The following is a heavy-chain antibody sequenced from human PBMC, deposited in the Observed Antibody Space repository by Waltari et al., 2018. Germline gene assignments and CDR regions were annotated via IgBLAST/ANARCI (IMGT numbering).Heavy chain of an antibody. Sequence: QVQLQESGPGLVKPSQTLSLTCTVSGGSISSGGYYWSWIRQHPGKGLEWIGYIYYSGSTYDNPSPHSRVTRSVDTSKNQFSLKLSSVTAADTAVYYCAREDILTGHRSGYAFDIWGQGTMVTVSS. V-gene: IGHV4-31*03. CDR2: IYYSGST. J-gene: IGHJ3*02. CDR1: GGSISSGGYY. D-gene: IGHD3-9*01. CDR3: AREDILTGHRSGYAFDI.